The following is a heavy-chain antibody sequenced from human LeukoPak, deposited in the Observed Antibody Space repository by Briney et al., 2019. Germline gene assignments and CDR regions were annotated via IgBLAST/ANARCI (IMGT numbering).Heavy chain of an antibody. Sequence: SETLSLTYTVSGGSISSGSYYWSWIRQPAGKGLEWIGRIYTSGSTNYNPSLKSRVTISVDTSKNQFSLKLSSVTAADTAVYYCARVGCSGGSCYFDYWGQGTLVTVSS. D-gene: IGHD2-15*01. J-gene: IGHJ4*02. CDR2: IYTSGST. CDR1: GGSISSGSYY. V-gene: IGHV4-61*02. CDR3: ARVGCSGGSCYFDY.